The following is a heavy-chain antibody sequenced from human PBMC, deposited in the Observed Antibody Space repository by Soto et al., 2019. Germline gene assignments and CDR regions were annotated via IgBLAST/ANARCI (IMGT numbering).Heavy chain of an antibody. J-gene: IGHJ5*02. D-gene: IGHD3-22*01. CDR1: GFTFSSYW. Sequence: PGGSLRLSCAASGFTFSSYWMSWVRQAPGKGLEWVANIKQDGSEKYYVDSVKGRFTISRDNAKNSLYLQMNSLRAEDTAVYYCAREGHYYDSSGPNWFDPWGQGTLVTVSS. CDR3: AREGHYYDSSGPNWFDP. CDR2: IKQDGSEK. V-gene: IGHV3-7*01.